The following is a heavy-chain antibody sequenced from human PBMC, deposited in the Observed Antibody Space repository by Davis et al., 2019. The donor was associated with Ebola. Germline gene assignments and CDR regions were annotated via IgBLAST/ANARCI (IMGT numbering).Heavy chain of an antibody. V-gene: IGHV4-39*07. CDR3: ARSNYGSGSYDS. CDR1: RASISSYY. D-gene: IGHD3-10*01. CDR2: IYYSGST. J-gene: IGHJ5*01. Sequence: SETLSLTCTVSRASISSYYWGWIRQPPGKGLEWIGSIYYSGSTYYNPSLKSRVTISVDTSKNQFSLKLNSVTAADTAVFYCARSNYGSGSYDSWGQGALVTVSS.